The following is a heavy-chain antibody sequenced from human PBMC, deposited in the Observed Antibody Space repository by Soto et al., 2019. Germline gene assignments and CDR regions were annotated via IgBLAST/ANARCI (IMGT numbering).Heavy chain of an antibody. Sequence: GGSLRLSCAASEFTFSNYVMSWVRQAPGKGLEWVSAITSSGATYYADSVRGRFTISRDDSKNTLYLQMNSLRAEDTAVYYCAKDLPDIVVVVAATPVEFDYWGQGTLVTVSS. CDR2: ITSSGAT. CDR1: EFTFSNYV. J-gene: IGHJ4*02. CDR3: AKDLPDIVVVVAATPVEFDY. V-gene: IGHV3-23*01. D-gene: IGHD2-15*01.